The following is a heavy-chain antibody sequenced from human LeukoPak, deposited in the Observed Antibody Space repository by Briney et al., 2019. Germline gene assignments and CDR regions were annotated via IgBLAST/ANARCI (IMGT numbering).Heavy chain of an antibody. CDR3: ARHFQVSSSWLYYFDY. J-gene: IGHJ4*02. V-gene: IGHV4-39*01. CDR2: IYYSGST. CDR1: GGSISSSSYY. D-gene: IGHD6-13*01. Sequence: SETLSLTCTVSGGSISSSSYYWGWIRQPPGKGLEWIGSIYYSGSTYYNPSLKSRVTISVDTSKNQFSLKLSSVTAADTAVYYCARHFQVSSSWLYYFDYWGQGTLVTVSS.